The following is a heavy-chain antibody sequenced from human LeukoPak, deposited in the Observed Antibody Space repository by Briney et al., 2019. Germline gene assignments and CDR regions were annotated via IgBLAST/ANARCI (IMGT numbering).Heavy chain of an antibody. CDR2: IHYSGST. D-gene: IGHD3-16*02. Sequence: SETLSLTCTVSGGPISSGGYYWGWVRQHTGQGLEWIGYIHYSGSTYYNPSLKSRVTISVDTSKNQFSLKLNSVTAADTAVYYCARGVRLGDLSLGYWGQGVLVTVSS. V-gene: IGHV4-31*03. CDR1: GGPISSGGYY. J-gene: IGHJ4*02. CDR3: ARGVRLGDLSLGY.